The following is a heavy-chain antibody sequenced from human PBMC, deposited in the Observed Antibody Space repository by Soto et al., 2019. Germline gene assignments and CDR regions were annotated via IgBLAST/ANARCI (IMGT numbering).Heavy chain of an antibody. CDR1: SVSISSYV. CDR2: KYDTGST. CDR3: ARGWSSSWPY. V-gene: IGHV4-59*01. Sequence: SETLSLTCTVSSVSISSYVWSWIRQAPGKGLEWIAFKYDTGSTNYNPSLKGRVSISVDAAKNPISLTVNSVAAADTAVYYCARGWSSSWPYWGQGILVTVSS. D-gene: IGHD6-13*01. J-gene: IGHJ4*02.